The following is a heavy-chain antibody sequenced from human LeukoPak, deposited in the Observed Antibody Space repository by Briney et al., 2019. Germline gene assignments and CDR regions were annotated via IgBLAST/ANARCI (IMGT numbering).Heavy chain of an antibody. J-gene: IGHJ5*02. CDR3: ARLVNSSGWYWKNWFDP. CDR2: IYYSGST. V-gene: IGHV4-61*05. Sequence: SETLSLTCTVSGGSISSSSYYWSWIRQPPGKGLEWIGYIYYSGSTNYNPSLKSRVTISVDTSKNQFSLKLSSVTAADTAVYYCARLVNSSGWYWKNWFDPWGQGTLVTVSS. CDR1: GGSISSSSYY. D-gene: IGHD6-19*01.